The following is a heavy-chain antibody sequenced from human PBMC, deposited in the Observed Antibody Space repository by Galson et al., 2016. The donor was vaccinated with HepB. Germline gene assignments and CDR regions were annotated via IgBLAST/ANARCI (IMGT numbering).Heavy chain of an antibody. CDR3: ARGGSYGCGDY. CDR2: IKEDGSEQ. V-gene: IGHV3-7*01. Sequence: SLRLSCAASGFTFSSYWMSWVRQAPGKGLEWVAHIKEDGSEQYHVDSLQGRFTISRDNAKTSLYLQMNSRRADDTAVYYCARGGSYGCGDYWGLGTLV. D-gene: IGHD1-26*01. CDR1: GFTFSSYW. J-gene: IGHJ4*02.